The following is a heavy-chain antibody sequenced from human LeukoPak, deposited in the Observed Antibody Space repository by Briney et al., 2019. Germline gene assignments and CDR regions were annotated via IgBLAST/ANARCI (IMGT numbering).Heavy chain of an antibody. Sequence: SETLSLTCAVSGYSISSGYYWGWIRQPPGKGLEWIGSIYHSGSTYYNPSLKSQVTISVDTSKNQFSLKLSSVTAADTAVYYCARSSFPYSSSSQYFDYWGQGTLVTVSS. CDR1: GYSISSGYY. CDR2: IYHSGST. V-gene: IGHV4-38-2*01. D-gene: IGHD6-13*01. CDR3: ARSSFPYSSSSQYFDY. J-gene: IGHJ4*02.